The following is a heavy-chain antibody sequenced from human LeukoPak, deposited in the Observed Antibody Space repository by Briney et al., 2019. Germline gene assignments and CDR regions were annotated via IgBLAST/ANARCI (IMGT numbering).Heavy chain of an antibody. V-gene: IGHV4-59*01. Sequence: SETLSLTCTVSGGSISSYYWSWIRQPPGKGLEWIGYIYYSGSTNYNPSLKSRVTISGDTSKNQFSLKLSSVTAADTAVYYCAAGDFWSGYGDVWGQGTLVTVSS. D-gene: IGHD3-3*01. J-gene: IGHJ4*02. CDR3: AAGDFWSGYGDV. CDR2: IYYSGST. CDR1: GGSISSYY.